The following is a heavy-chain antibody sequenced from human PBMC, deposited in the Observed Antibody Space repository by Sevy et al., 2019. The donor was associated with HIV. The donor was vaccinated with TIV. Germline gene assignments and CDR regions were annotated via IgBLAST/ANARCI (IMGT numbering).Heavy chain of an antibody. CDR2: ISSSGST. J-gene: IGHJ4*02. D-gene: IGHD6-19*01. Sequence: GGSLRLSCAISGFTVNDKYIIWVCQAPGKGLEWVSVISSSGSTYYADSAKGRFTISRDNSKNTVDLQMNSVRAEDTAVYYCVSLFLSYRSGWSYFDYWGQGTLVTVSS. CDR3: VSLFLSYRSGWSYFDY. V-gene: IGHV3-66*02. CDR1: GFTVNDKY.